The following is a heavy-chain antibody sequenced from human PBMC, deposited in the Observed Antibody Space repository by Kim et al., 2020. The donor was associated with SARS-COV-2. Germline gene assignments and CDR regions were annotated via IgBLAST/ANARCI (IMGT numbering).Heavy chain of an antibody. J-gene: IGHJ4*02. CDR2: ISGGGRNT. V-gene: IGHV3-23*01. D-gene: IGHD3-22*01. CDR1: GFSFSSYS. CDR3: ARTGAEVVAINGAFHY. Sequence: GGSLRLSCAASGFSFSSYSMHWIRQAPGKGLEWVSAISGGGRNTYSADSVKGRFTISRDNSKNTLYLQINSLRAEGTALYYCARTGAEVVAINGAFHYWGQGTLVTVSS.